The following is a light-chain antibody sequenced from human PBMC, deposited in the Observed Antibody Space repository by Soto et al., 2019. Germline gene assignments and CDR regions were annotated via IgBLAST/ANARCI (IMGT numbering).Light chain of an antibody. CDR3: SSYTSTTTLV. J-gene: IGLJ2*01. V-gene: IGLV2-14*03. Sequence: QAVVTQPASVSGSPGQSITISCTGTSSDIGGYNYVSWYQQHPGKAPQVVIYDVSNRPSGVSNRFSGSKSGNTASLTISGLQAEDEAHYYCSSYTSTTTLVFGGGTKLTVL. CDR1: SSDIGGYNY. CDR2: DVS.